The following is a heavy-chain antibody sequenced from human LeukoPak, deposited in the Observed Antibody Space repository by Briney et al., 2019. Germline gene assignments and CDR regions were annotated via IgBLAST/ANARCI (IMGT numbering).Heavy chain of an antibody. CDR1: GYTFTTYG. CDR2: IGAYNGNT. CDR3: ARDKNWKPDY. V-gene: IGHV1-18*01. J-gene: IGHJ4*02. Sequence: ASVKVSCKASGYTFTTYGFSWVRQAPGQGLECMGWIGAYNGNTNYAQRLQGRVTMTTDTSTSTVYMELRSLRSDDTAVYYCARDKNWKPDYWGQGTLVTVSS. D-gene: IGHD1-1*01.